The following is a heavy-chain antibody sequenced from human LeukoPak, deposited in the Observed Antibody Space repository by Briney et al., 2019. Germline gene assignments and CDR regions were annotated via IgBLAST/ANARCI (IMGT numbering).Heavy chain of an antibody. Sequence: PGGSLRLSCAASGFTFSSYAMSWVRQAPGKGLEWVSAISGSGGSTYYADSVKGRFTISRGNSKNTLYLQMNSLRAEDTAVYYCAGSQGEYYYMDVWASGTTVTVSS. J-gene: IGHJ6*03. V-gene: IGHV3-23*01. CDR2: ISGSGGST. CDR3: AGSQGEYYYMDV. CDR1: GFTFSSYA. D-gene: IGHD3-16*01.